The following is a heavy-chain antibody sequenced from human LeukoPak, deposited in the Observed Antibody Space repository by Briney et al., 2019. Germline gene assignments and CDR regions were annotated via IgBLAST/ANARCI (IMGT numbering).Heavy chain of an antibody. CDR2: ITSGSSTI. CDR3: ARPLRESGYFYFDY. J-gene: IGHJ4*02. V-gene: IGHV3-48*04. CDR1: GFTFSSYG. D-gene: IGHD3-3*01. Sequence: PGGSLRLSCAASGFTFSSYGMHWVRQAPGKGLEWVSYITSGSSTIYYPDSVKGRFTISRDNAKNSLYLQMNSLRAEDTAVYYCARPLRESGYFYFDYRGQGTLVTVSS.